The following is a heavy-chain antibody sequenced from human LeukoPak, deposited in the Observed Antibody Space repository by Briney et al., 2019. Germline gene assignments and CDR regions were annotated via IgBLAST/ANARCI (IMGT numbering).Heavy chain of an antibody. CDR2: ISAYNGNT. J-gene: IGHJ4*02. Sequence: ASVKVSCRASGYTFTSYGISWVRQAPGQGLEWMGWISAYNGNTNYAQKLQGRVTMTTDTSTSTAYMELRSLRSDDTAVYYCARDFGSPRYYYDSSGYYDTNFDYWGQGTLVTVSS. CDR3: ARDFGSPRYYYDSSGYYDTNFDY. D-gene: IGHD3-22*01. CDR1: GYTFTSYG. V-gene: IGHV1-18*01.